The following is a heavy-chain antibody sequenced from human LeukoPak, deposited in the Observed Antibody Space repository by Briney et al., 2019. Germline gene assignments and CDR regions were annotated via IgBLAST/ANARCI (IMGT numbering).Heavy chain of an antibody. CDR2: IYTSGST. CDR1: GGSISSYY. J-gene: IGHJ4*02. D-gene: IGHD3-10*01. Sequence: SETLSLTCTVSGGSISSYYWSWIRQPAGKGLEWIGRIYTSGSTNYNPSLKSRVTMSVDTSKNQFSLKLSSVTAADTAVYYCARGAMVRRVIRNRVYYFDYWGQGTLVTVSS. V-gene: IGHV4-4*07. CDR3: ARGAMVRRVIRNRVYYFDY.